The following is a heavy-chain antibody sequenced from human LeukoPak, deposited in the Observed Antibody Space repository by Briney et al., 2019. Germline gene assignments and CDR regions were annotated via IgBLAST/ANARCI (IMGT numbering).Heavy chain of an antibody. Sequence: GGSLRLSYPVSGFSVSSNYMSWVRQTPGKGLEWVSVIYSGGSTYYADSVKGRFTISRDNSKNTLYLQMNSLRAEDTAVYYCAKDQYCSGGSCYIYYFDYWGQGTLVTVSS. CDR3: AKDQYCSGGSCYIYYFDY. CDR2: IYSGGST. V-gene: IGHV3-53*01. CDR1: GFSVSSNY. D-gene: IGHD2-15*01. J-gene: IGHJ4*02.